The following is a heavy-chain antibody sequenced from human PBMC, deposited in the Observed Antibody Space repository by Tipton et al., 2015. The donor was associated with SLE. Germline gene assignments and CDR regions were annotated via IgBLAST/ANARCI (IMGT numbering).Heavy chain of an antibody. CDR3: VRLIGQLRPSGD. D-gene: IGHD2-21*01. CDR1: GGSFSDYY. V-gene: IGHV4-34*01. J-gene: IGHJ4*02. Sequence: TLSLTCAVYGGSFSDYYWSWIRQPPGKGLEWIGEINHSGSTNYNPSLKSRVTISVDASKDQFSLELESVTAADTAVYYCVRLIGQLRPSGDWGQGTLVTVSS. CDR2: INHSGST.